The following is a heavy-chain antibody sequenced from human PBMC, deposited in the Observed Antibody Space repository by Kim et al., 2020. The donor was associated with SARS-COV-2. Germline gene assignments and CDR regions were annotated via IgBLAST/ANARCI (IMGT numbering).Heavy chain of an antibody. J-gene: IGHJ4*02. D-gene: IGHD6-19*01. Sequence: ASVKVSCKASGYTFTSYGISWVRQAPGQGLEWMGWISAYNGNTNYAQKLQGRVTMTTDTSTSTAYMELRSLRSDDTAVYYCAIDKRTFGQWLVTENWGQGTLVTVSS. V-gene: IGHV1-18*01. CDR3: AIDKRTFGQWLVTEN. CDR1: GYTFTSYG. CDR2: ISAYNGNT.